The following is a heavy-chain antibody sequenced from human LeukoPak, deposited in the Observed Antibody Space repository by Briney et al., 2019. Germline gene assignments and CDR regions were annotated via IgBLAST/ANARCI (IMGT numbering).Heavy chain of an antibody. CDR2: IYYSGST. D-gene: IGHD5-12*01. V-gene: IGHV4-59*01. CDR1: GGSISSYY. CDR3: ARDRYSGSLDAFDI. J-gene: IGHJ3*02. Sequence: SETLSLTCTVSGGSISSYYWSWIRQPPGKGLEWIGYIYYSGSTNYNPSFKSRVTISVDTSKNQFSLKLSSVTAADTAVYYCARDRYSGSLDAFDIWGQGTMVTVSS.